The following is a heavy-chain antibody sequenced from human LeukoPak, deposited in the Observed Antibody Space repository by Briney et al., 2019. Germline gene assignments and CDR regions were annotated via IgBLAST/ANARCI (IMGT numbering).Heavy chain of an antibody. V-gene: IGHV4-39*01. CDR3: ARGYCSGGSCYSLDY. CDR2: VYYSGST. CDR1: GGSISSSSYY. Sequence: SVTLSLTCTVSGGSISSSSYYWGWIRQPPGKGLEWIGRVYYSGSTYYNPSLKSRVTISLDTSKNQFSLKLSSVTAADTGVHYCARGYCSGGSCYSLDYWGQGTLVTVSS. J-gene: IGHJ4*02. D-gene: IGHD2-15*01.